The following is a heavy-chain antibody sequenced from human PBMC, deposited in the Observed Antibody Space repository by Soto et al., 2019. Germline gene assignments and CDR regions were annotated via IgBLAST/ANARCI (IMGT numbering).Heavy chain of an antibody. CDR1: GFTFSSYG. V-gene: IGHV3-33*01. CDR2: IWYDGSNK. Sequence: QTGGSLRLSCAASGFTFSSYGMHWVRQAPGKGLEWVAVIWYDGSNKYYADSVKGRFTISRDNSKNTLYLQMNSLRAEDTAVYYCARDGSITGTTGGDYYYGMDVWGQGTTVTVSS. J-gene: IGHJ6*02. CDR3: ARDGSITGTTGGDYYYGMDV. D-gene: IGHD1-7*01.